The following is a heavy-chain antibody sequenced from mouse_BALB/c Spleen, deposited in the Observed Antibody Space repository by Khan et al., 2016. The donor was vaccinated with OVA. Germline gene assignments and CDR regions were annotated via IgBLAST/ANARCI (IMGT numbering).Heavy chain of an antibody. CDR2: VSTGGGYT. J-gene: IGHJ3*01. CDR1: GFTFSTYG. Sequence: EVHLVESGGDLVKPGGSLKLPCAASGFTFSTYGMSWVRQTPDKRLEWVATVSTGGGYTYYPDSVKGRFTISRDNAKNTLYLQMSSLKSEDTAMFYCARLAYYYDSEGFAYWGQGTLVTVSA. D-gene: IGHD1-1*01. V-gene: IGHV5-6*01. CDR3: ARLAYYYDSEGFAY.